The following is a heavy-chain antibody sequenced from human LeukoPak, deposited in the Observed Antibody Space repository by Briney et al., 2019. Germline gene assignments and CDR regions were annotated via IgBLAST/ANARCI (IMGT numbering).Heavy chain of an antibody. CDR3: ARDLKRGYSSGRYSWRTGSSNDY. CDR1: GFTFSDYY. V-gene: IGHV3-11*01. J-gene: IGHJ4*02. D-gene: IGHD6-19*01. Sequence: GGSLRLSCAASGFTFSDYYMSWIRQAPGKGLEWVSYISSSGSTIYYADSVKGRFTISRDNAKNSLYLQMNSLRAEDTAVYYCARDLKRGYSSGRYSWRTGSSNDYWGQGTLVTVSS. CDR2: ISSSGSTI.